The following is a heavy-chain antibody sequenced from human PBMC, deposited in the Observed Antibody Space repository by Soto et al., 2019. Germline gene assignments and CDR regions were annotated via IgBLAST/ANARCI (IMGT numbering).Heavy chain of an antibody. CDR2: ISGSGGST. D-gene: IGHD2-15*01. Sequence: GGSLRLSCAASGFTFSSYAMSWVRQAPGKGLEWVSAISGSGGSTYYADSVKGRFTISRDNSKNTLHLQMNSLRAEDTAVYYCAKGPLVRYCSGGSCYLFDYWGQGTLVTVSS. J-gene: IGHJ4*02. V-gene: IGHV3-23*01. CDR3: AKGPLVRYCSGGSCYLFDY. CDR1: GFTFSSYA.